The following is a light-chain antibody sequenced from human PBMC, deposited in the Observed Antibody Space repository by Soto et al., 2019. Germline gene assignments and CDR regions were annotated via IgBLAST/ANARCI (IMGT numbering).Light chain of an antibody. CDR2: VAT. J-gene: IGKJ1*01. CDR3: LQHYGYPWT. Sequence: DIQMTQSPSAMSASVGDTVTITCRASLDISRYVAWFQQKPGEVPKRLIFVATSLQSGVPSRFSGSASGTEFTLTISSLQPADFATYYCLQHYGYPWTFGQGTRVEMK. V-gene: IGKV1-17*03. CDR1: LDISRY.